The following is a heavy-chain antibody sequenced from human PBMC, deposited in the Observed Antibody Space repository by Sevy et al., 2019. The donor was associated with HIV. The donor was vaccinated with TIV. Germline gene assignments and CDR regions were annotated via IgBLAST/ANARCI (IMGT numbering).Heavy chain of an antibody. Sequence: GGSLRLSCAASGFTFGNFWMHWVRQAPGKGLVWVSRINSDATSISYADSVKGRFTISRDNAENTLYLQMNSLRAEDTAVYYCAPDGGYSGLDPWGQGTLVTVSS. CDR1: GFTFGNFW. CDR2: INSDATSI. V-gene: IGHV3-74*01. D-gene: IGHD6-13*01. CDR3: APDGGYSGLDP. J-gene: IGHJ5*02.